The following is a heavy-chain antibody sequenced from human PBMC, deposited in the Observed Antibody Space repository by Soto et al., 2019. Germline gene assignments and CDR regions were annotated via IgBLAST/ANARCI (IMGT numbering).Heavy chain of an antibody. J-gene: IGHJ3*02. V-gene: IGHV4-34*02. Sequence: QVQLQQWGAGLLKPSETLSLTCAVYGGSFSGYHWAWIRQPPGKGLEWIGEINDSESSKYNPSLKSRATISVDTAKNQFSLKLTSVTAADTAVYYCARVDNIWGQGTMVTVS. CDR3: ARVDNI. CDR1: GGSFSGYH. CDR2: INDSESS.